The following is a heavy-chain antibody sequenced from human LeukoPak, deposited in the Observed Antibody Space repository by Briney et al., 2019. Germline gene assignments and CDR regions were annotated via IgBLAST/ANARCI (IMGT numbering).Heavy chain of an antibody. V-gene: IGHV4-59*08. CDR2: IYYSGST. CDR3: ARHRYSSAWSVVDY. D-gene: IGHD6-19*01. J-gene: IGHJ4*02. Sequence: PSETLSLNCTVSGGSISTYYWSWIRQPPGRGLEWIGNIYYSGSTNYNPSLKSRVTISVDTSKNQFSLKLTAVTAADTAVYYCARHRYSSAWSVVDYWGQGTLVTVSS. CDR1: GGSISTYY.